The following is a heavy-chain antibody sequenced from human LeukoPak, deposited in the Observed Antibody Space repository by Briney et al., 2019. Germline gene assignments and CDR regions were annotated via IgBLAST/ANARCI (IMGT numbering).Heavy chain of an antibody. V-gene: IGHV3-23*01. CDR1: GFTISNYA. J-gene: IGHJ3*02. CDR3: AIEAMDSI. CDR2: ISTSGSK. D-gene: IGHD3/OR15-3a*01. Sequence: GGSLRLSCAGSGFTISNYAMSWVRQAPGKGLEWVSAISTSGSKYYADSVKGRFTISRDSSKNTLYLDLNSLRAGDTAVYYCAIEAMDSIWGQGTMVTVSS.